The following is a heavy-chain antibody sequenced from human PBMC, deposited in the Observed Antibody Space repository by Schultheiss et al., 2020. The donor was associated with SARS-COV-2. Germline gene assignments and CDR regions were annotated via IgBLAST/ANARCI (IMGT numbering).Heavy chain of an antibody. J-gene: IGHJ4*02. CDR1: GYTFTSYY. D-gene: IGHD4-17*01. Sequence: ASVKVSCKASGYTFTSYYMHWVRQAPGQGLEWMGWMNPNSGNTGYAQKFQGRVTMTRNTSISTAYMELSSLRSEDTAVYYCARFRGDYGSGDDFWGQGTLVTVSS. CDR3: ARFRGDYGSGDDF. V-gene: IGHV1-8*02. CDR2: MNPNSGNT.